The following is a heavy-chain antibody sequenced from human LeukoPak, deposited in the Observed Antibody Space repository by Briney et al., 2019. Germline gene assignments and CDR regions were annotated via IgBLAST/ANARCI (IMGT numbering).Heavy chain of an antibody. CDR1: GFTFSDYI. CDR3: SRDRSNFFDP. CDR2: ISYDGSNK. V-gene: IGHV3-30-3*01. Sequence: PGGSLRLSCAVSGFTFSDYIMHWVRQAPGKGLEWVATISYDGSNKYYTDSVKGRFTISRDSSKNTLYLQVSSLRAEDTAVYYCSRDRSNFFDPWRQGTLVTVSS. J-gene: IGHJ5*02.